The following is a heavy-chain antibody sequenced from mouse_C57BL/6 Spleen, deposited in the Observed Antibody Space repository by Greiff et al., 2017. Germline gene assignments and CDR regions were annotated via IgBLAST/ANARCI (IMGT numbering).Heavy chain of an antibody. CDR3: VRHVESYGSSYFDY. J-gene: IGHJ2*01. D-gene: IGHD1-1*01. Sequence: EVKLVESGGGLVQPKGSLKLSCAASGFSFNTYAMNWVRQAPGKGLEWVARIRSKSNNYATYYADSVKDRFTISRDDSESMRYLQMNNLKTEDTAMYYCVRHVESYGSSYFDYWGQGTTRTVSS. V-gene: IGHV10-1*01. CDR1: GFSFNTYA. CDR2: IRSKSNNYAT.